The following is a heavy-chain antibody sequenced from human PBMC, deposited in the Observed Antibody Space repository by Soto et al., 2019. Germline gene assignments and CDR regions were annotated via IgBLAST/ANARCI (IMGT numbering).Heavy chain of an antibody. J-gene: IGHJ6*02. CDR3: AXQPVATRRDHYYYGMDV. D-gene: IGHD5-12*01. Sequence: PGESLKISCKGSGYSFTSYWISWVRQMPGKGLEWMGRIDPSDSYTNYSPSFQGHVTISADKSISTAYLQWSSLKASDTAMYYCAXQPVATRRDHYYYGMDVWGQGTTVTVSS. V-gene: IGHV5-10-1*01. CDR2: IDPSDSYT. CDR1: GYSFTSYW.